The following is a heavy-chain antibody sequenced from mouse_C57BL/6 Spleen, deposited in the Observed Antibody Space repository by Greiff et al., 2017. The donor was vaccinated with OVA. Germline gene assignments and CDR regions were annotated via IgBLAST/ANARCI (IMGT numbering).Heavy chain of an antibody. CDR1: GYTFTEYT. V-gene: IGHV1-62-2*01. CDR3: ARHEDDLRGMDY. Sequence: QVQLKESGAELVKPGASVKLSCKASGYTFTEYTIHWVKQRSGQGLEWIGWFYPGSGRIKYNEKFKDKATLTADKSSSTVYMELSRLTSEDSAVYFCARHEDDLRGMDYWGQGTSVTVSS. D-gene: IGHD1-1*01. J-gene: IGHJ4*01. CDR2: FYPGSGRI.